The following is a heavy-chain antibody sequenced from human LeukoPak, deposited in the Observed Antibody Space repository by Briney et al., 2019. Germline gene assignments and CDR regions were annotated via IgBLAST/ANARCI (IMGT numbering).Heavy chain of an antibody. CDR1: GFTFSSYA. V-gene: IGHV3-30*04. CDR2: ISYDGSNK. D-gene: IGHD1-1*01. CDR3: ARDGGTTIFDY. Sequence: GGSLRLSCAASGFTFSSYAMHWVRQAPGKGLEWVAVISYDGSNKYYADSVKGRFTISRDNSKNMLYLQMNSLRAEDTAVYYCARDGGTTIFDYWGQGTLVTVSS. J-gene: IGHJ4*02.